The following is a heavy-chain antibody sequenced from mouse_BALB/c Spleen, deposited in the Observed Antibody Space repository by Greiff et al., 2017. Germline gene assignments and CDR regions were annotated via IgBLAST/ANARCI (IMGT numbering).Heavy chain of an antibody. D-gene: IGHD2-10*02. CDR1: GFTFSNYW. J-gene: IGHJ4*01. CDR2: IRLKSNNYAT. Sequence: EVKLVESGGGLVQPGGSMKLSCVASGFTFSNYWMNWVRQSPEKGLEWVAEIRLKSNNYATHYAESVKGRFTISRDDSKSSVYLQMNNLRAEDTGIYYCTRSYGNYVYYYAMDYWGQGTSVTVSS. CDR3: TRSYGNYVYYYAMDY. V-gene: IGHV6-6*02.